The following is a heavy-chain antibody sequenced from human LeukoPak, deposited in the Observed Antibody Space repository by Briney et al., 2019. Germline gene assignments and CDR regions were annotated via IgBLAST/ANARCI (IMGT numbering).Heavy chain of an antibody. D-gene: IGHD6-13*01. CDR2: INPKSGGT. CDR1: GYTFTAYY. V-gene: IGHV1-2*02. CDR3: ARGSGYSSSSDWFDP. Sequence: ASVKVSCKASGYTFTAYYMHWVRQAPGQGLEWMGWINPKSGGTNYAQKFQGRVTMTRDTSISTAYMELSRLRSDDTAVYYCARGSGYSSSSDWFDPWGQGTLVTVSS. J-gene: IGHJ5*02.